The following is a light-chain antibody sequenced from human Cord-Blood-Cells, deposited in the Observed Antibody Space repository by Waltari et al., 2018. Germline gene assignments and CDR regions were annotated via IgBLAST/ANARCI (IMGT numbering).Light chain of an antibody. V-gene: IGLV2-14*01. CDR1: SRDVGGYNY. CDR3: SSYTSSSTLDVV. Sequence: QSALTQPASVSGSPGQSITISCTGTSRDVGGYNYVSWYQQHPGKAPKLMIYDVSNRPSWVSNRFSGSKSCNTSSLTISGLQAEDDADYYCSSYTSSSTLDVVFGGGTKLTVL. CDR2: DVS. J-gene: IGLJ2*01.